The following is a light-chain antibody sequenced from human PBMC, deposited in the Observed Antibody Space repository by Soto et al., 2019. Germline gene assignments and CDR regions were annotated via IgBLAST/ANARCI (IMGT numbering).Light chain of an antibody. CDR3: QQYGSSSLIS. Sequence: VLTQSPCTLSLSPGESGTLSCRASQTVSITYLTWYQQKPGQAPRLLIFGASKRATGIPDRFSGSGSGREFTLTISGLEPEDFAVYYCQQYGSSSLISFGQGTQLDIK. CDR2: GAS. V-gene: IGKV3-20*01. CDR1: QTVSITY. J-gene: IGKJ5*01.